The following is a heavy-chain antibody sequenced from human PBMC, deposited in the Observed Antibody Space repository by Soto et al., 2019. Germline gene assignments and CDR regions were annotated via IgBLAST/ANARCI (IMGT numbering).Heavy chain of an antibody. Sequence: QVQLVQSGAEVKKPGSSVKVSCKASGGTFSSYTISWVRQAPGQGLEWMGRIIPILGIANYAQKFQGRVTITADKSTSTAYVELSSLRSEDTAVYYCARTPYCSSTSCYRGPSYYYYYMDVWGKGTTVTVSS. J-gene: IGHJ6*03. CDR3: ARTPYCSSTSCYRGPSYYYYYMDV. CDR2: IIPILGIA. D-gene: IGHD2-2*01. V-gene: IGHV1-69*02. CDR1: GGTFSSYT.